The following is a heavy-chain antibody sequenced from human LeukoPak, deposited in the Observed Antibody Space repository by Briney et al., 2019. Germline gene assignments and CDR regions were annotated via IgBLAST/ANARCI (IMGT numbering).Heavy chain of an antibody. CDR2: IKQDGSEK. V-gene: IGHV3-7*01. CDR3: ANIKDTGTYYFDH. CDR1: GFTFSNYW. J-gene: IGHJ4*02. D-gene: IGHD3-10*01. Sequence: GGSLRLSCAASGFTFSNYWMSWVRQAPGKGLEWVANIKQDGSEKYYVESVKGRFTVSRDNAKNSLYLQMNSLRAEDTAVYYCANIKDTGTYYFDHWGQGTLVTVSS.